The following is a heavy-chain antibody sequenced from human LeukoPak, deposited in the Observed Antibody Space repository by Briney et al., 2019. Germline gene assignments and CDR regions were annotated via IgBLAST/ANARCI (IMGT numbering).Heavy chain of an antibody. CDR2: IYYSGST. V-gene: IGHV4-61*01. CDR3: ARGGRKRTVPQPVDY. D-gene: IGHD1-1*01. J-gene: IGHJ4*02. CDR1: GGSVSSGSYY. Sequence: PSETLSLTCTVSGGSVSSGSYYWSWIRQPPGKGLEWIGYIYYSGSTNYNPSLKSRVTISVDTSKNQFSLKLSSVTAADTAVYYCARGGRKRTVPQPVDYWGQGTLVTVSS.